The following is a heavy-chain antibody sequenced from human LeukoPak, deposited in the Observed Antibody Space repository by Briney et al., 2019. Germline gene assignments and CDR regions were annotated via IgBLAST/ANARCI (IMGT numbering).Heavy chain of an antibody. CDR3: ASRNPVGYYGSGSYLIDY. D-gene: IGHD3-10*01. Sequence: SETLSLPCTVSGGPISSSRYYWGWIRQPPGKGLEWFGSIYYRGRTYYNPSLKSRVTISVDTSKNQFSLKLSSVTAADTAVYYCASRNPVGYYGSGSYLIDYWGQGTLVTVSS. J-gene: IGHJ4*02. CDR1: GGPISSSRYY. V-gene: IGHV4-39*01. CDR2: IYYRGRT.